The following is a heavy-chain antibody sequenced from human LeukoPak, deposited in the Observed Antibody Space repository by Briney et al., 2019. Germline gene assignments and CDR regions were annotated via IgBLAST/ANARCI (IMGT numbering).Heavy chain of an antibody. Sequence: SETLSLTCAVYGGSLSYYYWSWIRQPPEKGLEWIGEINRSGSTNYNPSLKSRVSISVDTSKNQFSLKLSSVPAADTAVYYCARGGFYCGDDCYVDYWGQGTLVTVSS. CDR1: GGSLSYYY. D-gene: IGHD2-21*02. J-gene: IGHJ4*02. V-gene: IGHV4-34*01. CDR2: INRSGST. CDR3: ARGGFYCGDDCYVDY.